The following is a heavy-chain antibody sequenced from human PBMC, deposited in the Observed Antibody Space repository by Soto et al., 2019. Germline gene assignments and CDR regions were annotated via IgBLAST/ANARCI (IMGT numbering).Heavy chain of an antibody. CDR2: IYYSGST. D-gene: IGHD6-13*01. V-gene: IGHV4-59*01. J-gene: IGHJ6*03. Sequence: PSESLSLTCTVSGGSISSYYWSWIRQPPGKGLEWIGYIYYSGSTNYNHSLKSRVTISVDTSKNQFSLKLSSVTAADTAVYYCARGDSSSWYGYYYYYMDVWGKGTTVTVSS. CDR3: ARGDSSSWYGYYYYYMDV. CDR1: GGSISSYY.